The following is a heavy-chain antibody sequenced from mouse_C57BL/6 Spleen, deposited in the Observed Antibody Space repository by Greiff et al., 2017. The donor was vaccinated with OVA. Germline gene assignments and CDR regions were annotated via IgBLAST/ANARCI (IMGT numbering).Heavy chain of an antibody. D-gene: IGHD1-1*01. CDR2: IDPSDSET. V-gene: IGHV1-52*01. Sequence: VQLQQSGAELVRPGSSVKLSCKASGYTFTSYWMHWVKQRPIQGLEWIGNIDPSDSETHYNQKFKDKATLTVDKSSSTAYMQLSSLTSEDSAVYYCPRWKGSSYAMDYWGQGTSVTVSS. CDR3: PRWKGSSYAMDY. J-gene: IGHJ4*01. CDR1: GYTFTSYW.